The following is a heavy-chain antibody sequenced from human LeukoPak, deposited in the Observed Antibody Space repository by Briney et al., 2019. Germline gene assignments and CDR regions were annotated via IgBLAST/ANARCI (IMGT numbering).Heavy chain of an antibody. Sequence: GGSLRLSCAASGFTFSSYSMNWVRQAPGRGLEWVSSISSSGSYIYYADSVKGRCTISRDNAKNSLYLQMNSLRAEDTAVYYCARGMWMEHAFDIWGQGTMVTVSS. J-gene: IGHJ3*02. D-gene: IGHD1-1*01. V-gene: IGHV3-21*01. CDR1: GFTFSSYS. CDR3: ARGMWMEHAFDI. CDR2: ISSSGSYI.